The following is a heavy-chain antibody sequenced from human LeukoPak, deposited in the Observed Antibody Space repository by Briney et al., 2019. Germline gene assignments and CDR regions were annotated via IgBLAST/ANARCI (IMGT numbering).Heavy chain of an antibody. CDR3: ARDRRKLEDPPGDY. Sequence: ASVKVSCKSSGYTFTSYSFNWLRQAPGQGLEWMGWISAYSGNTNYAQNFQGRVTMTTDTSTSTVYMELRGLRSDDTAVYYCARDRRKLEDPPGDYWGQGTLVTVSS. V-gene: IGHV1-18*04. CDR1: GYTFTSYS. CDR2: ISAYSGNT. D-gene: IGHD3-10*01. J-gene: IGHJ4*02.